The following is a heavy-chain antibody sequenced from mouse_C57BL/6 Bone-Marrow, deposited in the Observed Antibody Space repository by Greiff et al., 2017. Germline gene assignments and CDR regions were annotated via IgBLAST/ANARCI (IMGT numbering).Heavy chain of an antibody. CDR1: GYTFTSYW. J-gene: IGHJ3*01. Sequence: VQLQQPGAELVKPGASVKMSCKASGYTFTSYWITWVRQRPGQGLEWIGDIYPGSGSTNYNEKFKSKATLTVDTSSSTAYMQLSSLTSEDSAVYYCARRGIYYDYDRFAYWGQGTLVTVSA. D-gene: IGHD2-4*01. V-gene: IGHV1-55*01. CDR3: ARRGIYYDYDRFAY. CDR2: IYPGSGST.